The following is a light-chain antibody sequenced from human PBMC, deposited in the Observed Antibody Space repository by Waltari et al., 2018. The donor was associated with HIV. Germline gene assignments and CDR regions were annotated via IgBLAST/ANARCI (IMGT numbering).Light chain of an antibody. CDR2: AAS. V-gene: IGKV1-39*01. Sequence: DIQMTQSPSSLSVSVGDRVTITCRASQSISSYLNWYQQKPGKAPKLLIYAASSLQSGVPSRFSGSGSGTDFTLIISSLQPEDFATYYCQQSYSTPRTFGQGTKVEIK. CDR3: QQSYSTPRT. J-gene: IGKJ1*01. CDR1: QSISSY.